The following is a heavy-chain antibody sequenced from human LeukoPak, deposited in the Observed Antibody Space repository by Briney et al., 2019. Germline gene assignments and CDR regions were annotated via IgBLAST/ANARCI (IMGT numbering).Heavy chain of an antibody. CDR2: ISGSGGST. CDR1: GFTFSSYG. V-gene: IGHV3-23*01. D-gene: IGHD5-12*01. J-gene: IGHJ4*02. Sequence: GSLRLSCAASGFTFSSYGMSWVRQAPGKGLEWVSAISGSGGSTYYADSVKGRFTISRDNSKNTLYLQMNSLRAEDTAVYYCAKDIVATILGGSGGDVYYFDYWGQGTLVTVSS. CDR3: AKDIVATILGGSGGDVYYFDY.